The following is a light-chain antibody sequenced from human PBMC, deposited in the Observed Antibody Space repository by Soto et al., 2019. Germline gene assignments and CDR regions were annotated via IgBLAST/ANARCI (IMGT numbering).Light chain of an antibody. CDR2: QVT. CDR1: INDVGGYNY. J-gene: IGLJ1*01. V-gene: IGLV2-8*01. CDR3: MSYAGGNRFV. Sequence: SVLTQPPSPSGAPGQSVTISCAGTINDVGGYNYVSWYQQHPGKVPQLMIYQVTKRPSGVPDRFSASKSDTTASLTISGLQAEDEGDYYCMSYAGGNRFVFGTGTKVT.